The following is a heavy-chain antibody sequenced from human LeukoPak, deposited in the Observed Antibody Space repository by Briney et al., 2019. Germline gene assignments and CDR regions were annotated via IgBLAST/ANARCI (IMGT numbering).Heavy chain of an antibody. V-gene: IGHV3-23*01. J-gene: IGHJ4*02. Sequence: GGSLRLSCAASGFTFSSYAMTWVRQARGKGLEWVSGISGSGGSTYYADSVEGRFTISKDNSKNTLSLQMNSLRAEDTALYYCAKGSDSAAYSTLDSWGQGTLVTVSS. CDR3: AKGSDSAAYSTLDS. CDR2: ISGSGGST. D-gene: IGHD3-22*01. CDR1: GFTFSSYA.